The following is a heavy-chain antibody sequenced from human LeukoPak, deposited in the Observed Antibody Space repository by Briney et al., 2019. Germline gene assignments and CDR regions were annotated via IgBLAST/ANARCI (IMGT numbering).Heavy chain of an antibody. V-gene: IGHV3-48*04. D-gene: IGHD1-14*01. J-gene: IGHJ5*02. CDR3: ARININHILIDWFDP. CDR2: ISSSSSTI. CDR1: GFTFSSYS. Sequence: GGSLRLSCAASGFTFSSYSMNWVRQAPGKGLEWVSYISSSSSTIYYADSVKGRFTISRDNAKNSLYLQMNSLRAEDTAVYYCARININHILIDWFDPWGQGTLVTVSS.